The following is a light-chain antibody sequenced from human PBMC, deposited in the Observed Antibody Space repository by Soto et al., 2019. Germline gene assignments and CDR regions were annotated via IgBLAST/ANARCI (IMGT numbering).Light chain of an antibody. J-gene: IGKJ5*01. CDR2: DAS. Sequence: EIVMTQSPATLSLSPGERATLSCRASQSVGKYLVWYQQKPGQAPRLLIYDASNRATGIPARFSGSGSGTDFTLTISSLEPEDFAVYYCQQRSNWPITFGQGTRLENK. V-gene: IGKV3-11*01. CDR1: QSVGKY. CDR3: QQRSNWPIT.